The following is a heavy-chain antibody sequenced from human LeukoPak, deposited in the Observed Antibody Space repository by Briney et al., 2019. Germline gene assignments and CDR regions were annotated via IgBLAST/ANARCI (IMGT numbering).Heavy chain of an antibody. CDR3: ARDSTSYYESSVYGFDI. J-gene: IGHJ3*02. D-gene: IGHD3-22*01. CDR2: IWYDGSNK. V-gene: IGHV3-33*01. Sequence: PGGSLRLSCAASGFTFSSYGMHWVRQAPGKGLEWVAVIWYDGSNKYYADSVKGRFTISRDNSKNTLYLQMNSLRAEDTAVYYCARDSTSYYESSVYGFDIRGHGTMVTVSS. CDR1: GFTFSSYG.